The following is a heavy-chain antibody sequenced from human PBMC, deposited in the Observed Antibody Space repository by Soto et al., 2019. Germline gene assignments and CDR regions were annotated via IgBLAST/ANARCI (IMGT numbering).Heavy chain of an antibody. V-gene: IGHV4-39*01. CDR2: SYYSGTS. D-gene: IGHD1-20*01. J-gene: IGHJ5*02. CDR3: TRRYNWNDYYFDP. CDR1: GGSIRVQSYY. Sequence: SETLSLTCTVSGGSIRVQSYYWTWIRQTPGKGLEWVGSSYYSGTSYFNPALKGRVTISVDTSTNQFSLRPTSATAADTAVYYCTRRYNWNDYYFDPWGQGTLVTVSS.